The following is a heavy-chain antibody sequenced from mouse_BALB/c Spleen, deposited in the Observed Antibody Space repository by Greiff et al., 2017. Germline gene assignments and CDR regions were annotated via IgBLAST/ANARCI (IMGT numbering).Heavy chain of an antibody. CDR1: GFTFSSYG. V-gene: IGHV5-6*02. CDR2: ISSGGSYT. J-gene: IGHJ3*01. Sequence: DVKLVESGGDLVKPGGSLKLSCAASGFTFSSYGMSWVRQTPDKRLEWVATISSGGSYTYYPDSVKGRFTISRDNAKNTLYLQMSSLKSEDTAMYYCARLYYRSSWFAYWGQGTLVTVSA. D-gene: IGHD2-14*01. CDR3: ARLYYRSSWFAY.